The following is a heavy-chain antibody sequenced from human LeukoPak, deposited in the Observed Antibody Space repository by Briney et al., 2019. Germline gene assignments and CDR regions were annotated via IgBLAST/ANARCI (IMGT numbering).Heavy chain of an antibody. Sequence: SVKVSCKASGGTFSSYAISWVRQAPGQGLEWMGRIIPIFGIANYAQKFQGRVTITADKSTSTAYMELSSLRSEDTAVYYCAREGVVPAADGGWFDPWGQGTLVTVSS. CDR3: AREGVVPAADGGWFDP. D-gene: IGHD2-2*01. CDR2: IIPIFGIA. J-gene: IGHJ5*02. CDR1: GGTFSSYA. V-gene: IGHV1-69*04.